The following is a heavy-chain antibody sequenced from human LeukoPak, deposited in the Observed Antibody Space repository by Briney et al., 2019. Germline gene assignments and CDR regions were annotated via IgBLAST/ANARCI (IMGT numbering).Heavy chain of an antibody. CDR2: IFTSGST. V-gene: IGHV4-61*02. Sequence: SQTLSLTCTVSGGSISSGSYYWSWIRQPAGKGLEWIGRIFTSGSTRYNPSLQSRVTISIETSKNQFSLKLNSVTAADTAVYYCARFRHIVVVTAVPEWGQGTLVTVSS. D-gene: IGHD2-21*02. J-gene: IGHJ4*02. CDR3: ARFRHIVVVTAVPE. CDR1: GGSISSGSYY.